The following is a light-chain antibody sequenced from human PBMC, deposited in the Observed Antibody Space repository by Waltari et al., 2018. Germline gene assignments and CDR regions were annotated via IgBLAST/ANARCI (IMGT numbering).Light chain of an antibody. CDR1: SSNLGSNF. CDR3: AAWDGSLTGPV. J-gene: IGLJ3*02. CDR2: RND. Sequence: QSVLTQPPSASGTPGQRVTISCSGSSSNLGSNFVYWYQQLPGTAPKLLIYRNDQRPSGVPDRFSGSKSGTSASLAISGLRSEDEADYYCAAWDGSLTGPVFGGGTKLTVL. V-gene: IGLV1-47*01.